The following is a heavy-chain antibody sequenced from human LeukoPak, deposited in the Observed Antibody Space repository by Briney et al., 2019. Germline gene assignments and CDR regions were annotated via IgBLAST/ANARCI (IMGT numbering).Heavy chain of an antibody. D-gene: IGHD3-9*01. CDR1: GFTFSSYD. Sequence: GGSLRLSCVAYGFTFSSYDMHWVRQPTGRSLEWVSAIGHAGDTYYAGSVKGRFTISRENAKNSLYLQMNSLRAGDTAVYFCARGNILTGYDYWGQGMLVTVSS. CDR3: ARGNILTGYDY. CDR2: IGHAGDT. J-gene: IGHJ4*02. V-gene: IGHV3-13*01.